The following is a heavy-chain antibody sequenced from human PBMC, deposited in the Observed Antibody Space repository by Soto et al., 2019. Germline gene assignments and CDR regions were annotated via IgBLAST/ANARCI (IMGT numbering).Heavy chain of an antibody. V-gene: IGHV1-18*01. CDR3: AQDLYCGGDRGY. D-gene: IGHD2-21*02. CDR1: GYTFTSYG. J-gene: IGHJ4*02. Sequence: ASVKVSCKASGYTFTSYGISWVRQAPGQGLEWMGWISAYNGNTNYAQKLQGRVTMTTDTSTSTAYMELRSLRSDDTAVYYCAQDLYCGGDRGYSGQRSLVIVSS. CDR2: ISAYNGNT.